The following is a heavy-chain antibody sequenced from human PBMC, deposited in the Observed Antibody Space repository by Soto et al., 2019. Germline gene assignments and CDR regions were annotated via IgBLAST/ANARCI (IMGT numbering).Heavy chain of an antibody. CDR3: ARDLVVGATPPYYCDY. Sequence: QVQLVQSGAEVKKPGASVKVSCKASGYTFTSYGISWVRQAPGQGREWMGWISAYNGKTNYAQKLQGRVTMTADTSTSTAYMELRSLRSDDTAVYYCARDLVVGATPPYYCDYWGQGTLVTVCS. V-gene: IGHV1-18*01. D-gene: IGHD1-26*01. J-gene: IGHJ4*02. CDR2: ISAYNGKT. CDR1: GYTFTSYG.